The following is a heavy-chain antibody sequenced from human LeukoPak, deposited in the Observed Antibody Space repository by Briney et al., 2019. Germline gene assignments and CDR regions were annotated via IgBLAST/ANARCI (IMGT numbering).Heavy chain of an antibody. Sequence: ASVKVSCKASGYTFTGYYMHWVRQAPGQGLEWMGWINPNSGGTNYAQKFQHRVTMTRDISVRTAYMELSRLRSDDTAVYYCARMFLRGSVGATRGVGYWGQGTLVTVSS. CDR3: ARMFLRGSVGATRGVGY. J-gene: IGHJ4*02. D-gene: IGHD1-26*01. V-gene: IGHV1-2*02. CDR2: INPNSGGT. CDR1: GYTFTGYY.